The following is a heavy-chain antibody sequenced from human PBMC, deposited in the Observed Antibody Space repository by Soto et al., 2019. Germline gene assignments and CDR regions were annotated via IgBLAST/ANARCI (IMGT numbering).Heavy chain of an antibody. CDR3: ARERGQIDY. CDR1: GFTFSSYG. J-gene: IGHJ4*02. V-gene: IGHV3-33*01. Sequence: QMQLVESGGGVVQPGRSLRLSCAASGFTFSSYGMQWVRRAPGKGLEWVAVIWHDGSNQYYADSVKGRFTISRDNSNNILYLQLNSLRAEDTAVYYCARERGQIDYWGQGIQVTVSS. CDR2: IWHDGSNQ.